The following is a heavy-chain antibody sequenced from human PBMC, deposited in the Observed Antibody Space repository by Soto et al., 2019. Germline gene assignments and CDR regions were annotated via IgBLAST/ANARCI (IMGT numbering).Heavy chain of an antibody. J-gene: IGHJ4*02. CDR2: IYSGGST. V-gene: IGHV3-53*04. CDR3: ARDVRDGYNPGSKEY. CDR1: GFTVSSNY. Sequence: HPGGSLRLSCAASGFTVSSNYMSWVRQAPGKGLEWVSVIYSGGSTYYADSVKGRFTISRHNSKNTLYLQMNSLRAEDTAVYYCARDVRDGYNPGSKEYWGQGTLVTVSS. D-gene: IGHD5-12*01.